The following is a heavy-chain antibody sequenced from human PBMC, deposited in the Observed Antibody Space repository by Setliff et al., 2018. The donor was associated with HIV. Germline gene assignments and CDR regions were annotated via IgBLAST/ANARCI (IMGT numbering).Heavy chain of an antibody. CDR2: IYYSGST. CDR1: GGSISSHY. V-gene: IGHV4-59*11. J-gene: IGHJ4*01. Sequence: SETLSLTCPVSGGSISSHYWNWIRQPPGKGLEWIGYIYYSGSTNYNPSLKSRVTISVDTSKNQFSLKLSSVTAADTAVYYCARTEDYSFGDAPFDYWGHGTRGTVS. CDR3: ARTEDYSFGDAPFDY. D-gene: IGHD5-18*01.